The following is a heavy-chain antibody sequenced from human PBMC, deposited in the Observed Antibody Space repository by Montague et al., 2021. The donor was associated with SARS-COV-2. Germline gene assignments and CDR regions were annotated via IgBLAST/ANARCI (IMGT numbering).Heavy chain of an antibody. V-gene: IGHV4-59*01. CDR3: ARVARYCTNGVCQTYYYYGLDV. CDR2: MYYSGST. Sequence: SESLSLICIVSGGSTNYYYWSWIRQSPGKGLEWIGYMYYSGSTNYNPSLKSRVTMSIDRSKYQFSLKLRSVTAADTAVYYCARVARYCTNGVCQTYYYYGLDVWGQGTTVTVSS. D-gene: IGHD2-8*01. CDR1: GGSTNYYY. J-gene: IGHJ6*02.